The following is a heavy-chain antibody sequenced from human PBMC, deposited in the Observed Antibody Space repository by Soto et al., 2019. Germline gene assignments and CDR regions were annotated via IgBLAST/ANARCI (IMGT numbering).Heavy chain of an antibody. Sequence: QVQLQQWGAGLLKPSETLSLTCAVHGGSFSGYSWTWIRQSPGKGLEWIGQINGAGSAIYHPSLKAPFTISVGTANNEFFSHLRTVTAADTAIYYCARGLFRGTSYSGGRYFFAYWGQGTLVTVSS. J-gene: IGHJ4*02. CDR3: ARGLFRGTSYSGGRYFFAY. CDR2: INGAGSA. D-gene: IGHD2-15*01. CDR1: GGSFSGYS. V-gene: IGHV4-34*01.